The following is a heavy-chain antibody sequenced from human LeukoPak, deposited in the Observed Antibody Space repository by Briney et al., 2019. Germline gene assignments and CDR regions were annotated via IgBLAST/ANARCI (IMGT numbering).Heavy chain of an antibody. Sequence: ASVKVSCKASGYTFTSYGISWVRQAPGQGLEWMGWISAYNGNTNYAQKLQGSVTMTTDTSTSTAYMELRSLRSDDTAVYYCARAEDWGPDWYFDLWGQGILVTVSS. CDR2: ISAYNGNT. V-gene: IGHV1-18*01. J-gene: IGHJ2*01. D-gene: IGHD7-27*01. CDR1: GYTFTSYG. CDR3: ARAEDWGPDWYFDL.